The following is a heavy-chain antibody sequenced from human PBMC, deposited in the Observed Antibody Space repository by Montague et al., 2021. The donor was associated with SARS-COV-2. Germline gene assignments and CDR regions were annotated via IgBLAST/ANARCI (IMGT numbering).Heavy chain of an antibody. V-gene: IGHV4-39*01. D-gene: IGHD3-22*01. Sequence: SETRSLTCTVSGGSISSSSYYWGWIRQPPGKGLEWIGSIYYSGSTYYNPSLKSRVTISVDTSKNQFSLKLSSVTAADTAVYYCARFPTSYYYDSKAAPATPDAFDIWGQGKMVTVSS. CDR2: IYYSGST. CDR3: ARFPTSYYYDSKAAPATPDAFDI. J-gene: IGHJ3*02. CDR1: GGSISSSSYY.